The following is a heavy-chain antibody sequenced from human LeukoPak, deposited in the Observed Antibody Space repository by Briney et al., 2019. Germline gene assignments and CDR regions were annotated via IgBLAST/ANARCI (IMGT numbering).Heavy chain of an antibody. Sequence: PSGTLSLTCAVSGGSISSTNWWSWVRQSPGKGLEWIGEIYHSGSTNYKPSLRSRVTISVDKSENQFSLNLSSVTAADTAAYYCVANGWYALDIWGQGTMVTVSS. J-gene: IGHJ3*02. CDR3: VANGWYALDI. CDR1: GGSISSTNW. V-gene: IGHV4-4*02. D-gene: IGHD6-19*01. CDR2: IYHSGST.